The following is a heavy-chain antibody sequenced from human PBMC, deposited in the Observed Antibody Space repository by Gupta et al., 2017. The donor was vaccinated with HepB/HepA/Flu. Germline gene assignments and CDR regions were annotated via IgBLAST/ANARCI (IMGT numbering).Heavy chain of an antibody. D-gene: IGHD5-12*01. CDR3: ARDLEYSRSPGIVATPGDY. J-gene: IGHJ4*02. Sequence: QVQLQESGPGLVEPSGTLSLTCAVSGSSISNTNWWNWVRQPPGKGLEWIGEIYHSGNTNYNPSLKSRVTMSVDKSKNQFSLKLSSVTAAETAVYYCARDLEYSRSPGIVATPGDYWGQGTLVTVSS. V-gene: IGHV4-4*02. CDR1: GSSISNTNW. CDR2: IYHSGNT.